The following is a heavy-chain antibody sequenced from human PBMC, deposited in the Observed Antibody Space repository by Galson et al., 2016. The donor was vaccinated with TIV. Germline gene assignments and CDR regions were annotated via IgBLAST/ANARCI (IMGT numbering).Heavy chain of an antibody. CDR2: VFYSGRT. J-gene: IGHJ6*02. CDR3: ARVFLPYDYAMDV. Sequence: TLSLTCTVYGDSISSGDYYWSWIRQPPGKGLEWIGYVFYSGRTYYNPSLKSRVSISIDRSKNQFSLRLSSGTAADTAVYYCARVFLPYDYAMDVWGQGTAVTVSS. CDR1: GDSISSGDYY. V-gene: IGHV4-30-4*01. D-gene: IGHD3-3*01.